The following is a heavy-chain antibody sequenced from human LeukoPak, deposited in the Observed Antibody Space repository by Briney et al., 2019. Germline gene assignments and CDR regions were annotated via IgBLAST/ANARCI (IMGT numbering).Heavy chain of an antibody. J-gene: IGHJ5*02. Sequence: GASVKVSCKASGYTFTSYDINWVRQATGQGLEWMGWMNPNSGNTGYAQKFQDRVTITRNTSISTAYMELSSLRSEDTAVYYCARGPSMVRGVIISWWFDPWGQGTLVTVSS. CDR2: MNPNSGNT. CDR1: GYTFTSYD. CDR3: ARGPSMVRGVIISWWFDP. D-gene: IGHD3-10*01. V-gene: IGHV1-8*03.